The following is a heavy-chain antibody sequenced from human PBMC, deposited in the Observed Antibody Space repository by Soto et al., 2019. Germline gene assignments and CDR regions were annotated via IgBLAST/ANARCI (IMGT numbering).Heavy chain of an antibody. CDR3: ARWIKFVRSRKLSHFDF. CDR1: AASVTNDLYC. CDR2: ILYPGNS. V-gene: IGHV4-61*01. J-gene: IGHJ4*02. D-gene: IGHD2-2*03. Sequence: PWETLWFTCNVSAASVTNDLYCWNWLRQSPGSGLSWLGTILYPGNSNFNPSLERCLTMSICTSRNQFSLQLTSVTASDADVYFCARWIKFVRSRKLSHFDFWGQGALVNVSS.